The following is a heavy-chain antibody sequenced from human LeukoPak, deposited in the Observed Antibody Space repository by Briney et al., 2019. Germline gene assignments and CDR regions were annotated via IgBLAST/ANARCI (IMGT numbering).Heavy chain of an antibody. J-gene: IGHJ5*02. V-gene: IGHV1-24*01. CDR3: ATESTYYYGAGSYNWFDP. D-gene: IGHD3-10*01. CDR2: FDPLAGET. Sequence: ASVKVSYKVSGYTLTQLSIDWVSQAPGKGVEWMGGFDPLAGETINAQNFQGRVTITDDTSTDTAYIELSSLRTDDTAVYYCATESTYYYGAGSYNWFDPWGQGTLVTVSS. CDR1: GYTLTQLS.